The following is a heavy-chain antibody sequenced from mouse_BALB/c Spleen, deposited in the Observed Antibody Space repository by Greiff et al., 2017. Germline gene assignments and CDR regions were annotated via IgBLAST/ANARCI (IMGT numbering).Heavy chain of an antibody. CDR2: INPDSSTI. V-gene: IGHV4-1*02. CDR1: GFDFSRYW. Sequence: EVKLMESGGGLVQPGGSLKLSCAASGFDFSRYWMSWVRQAPGKGLEWIGEINPDSSTINYTPSLKDKFIISRDNAKNTLYLQMSKVRSEDTALYYCARPNVGYYFDYWGQGTTLTVSS. CDR3: ARPNVGYYFDY. J-gene: IGHJ2*01.